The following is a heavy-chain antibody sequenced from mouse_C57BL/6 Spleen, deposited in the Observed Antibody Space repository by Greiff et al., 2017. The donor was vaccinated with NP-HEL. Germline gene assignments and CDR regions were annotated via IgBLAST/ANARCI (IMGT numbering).Heavy chain of an antibody. Sequence: EVQLVESGGGLVKPGGSLKLSCAASGFTFSDYGMHWVRQAPEKGLEWVAYISSGSSTIYSADTVKVRFTFSRDNAKNTLFLQMTSLRAEDTAMYYCARGAVVEDYAMDYWGQGTSVTVSA. CDR2: ISSGSSTI. D-gene: IGHD1-1*01. CDR1: GFTFSDYG. CDR3: ARGAVVEDYAMDY. V-gene: IGHV5-17*01. J-gene: IGHJ4*01.